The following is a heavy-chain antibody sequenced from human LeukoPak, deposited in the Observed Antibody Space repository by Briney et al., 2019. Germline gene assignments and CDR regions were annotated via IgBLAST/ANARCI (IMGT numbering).Heavy chain of an antibody. V-gene: IGHV4-38-2*02. Sequence: SETLSLTCTVSGYSISSGYYWGWIRQPPGKGLEWIGSIYHSGSTYYNPSLKSRVTMSVDTSKNQFSLNLSSVTAADTAVYYCARDVVAAAGSWDYWGQGTLVTVSS. J-gene: IGHJ4*02. CDR3: ARDVVAAAGSWDY. D-gene: IGHD6-13*01. CDR2: IYHSGST. CDR1: GYSISSGYY.